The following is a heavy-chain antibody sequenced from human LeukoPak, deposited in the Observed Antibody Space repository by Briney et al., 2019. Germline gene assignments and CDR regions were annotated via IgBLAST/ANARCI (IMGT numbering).Heavy chain of an antibody. Sequence: ASVTVSFTASGYTFTSYGISWMRQAPGQGLEWMGWISAYNGNTNYAQKLQGRVTMTTDTSTSTAYMELRSLRSDDTAVYYCARAKGLQYPGDYWGQGTLVAVSS. J-gene: IGHJ4*02. CDR3: ARAKGLQYPGDY. D-gene: IGHD4-11*01. V-gene: IGHV1-18*01. CDR2: ISAYNGNT. CDR1: GYTFTSYG.